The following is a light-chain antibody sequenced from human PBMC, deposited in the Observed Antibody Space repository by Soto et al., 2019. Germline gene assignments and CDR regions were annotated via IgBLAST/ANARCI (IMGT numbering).Light chain of an antibody. Sequence: VLTQSPDTMSLSPGERATLSCRTSQNVYNNYLAWYQQRPGQAPRLLIYGVFNRATGIPDRFSGSGSGTDFTLTIIGLEPEDSAVYYWQHYDGSPRTFGQGTNLEIK. CDR1: QNVYNNY. CDR2: GVF. CDR3: QHYDGSPRT. V-gene: IGKV3-20*01. J-gene: IGKJ2*01.